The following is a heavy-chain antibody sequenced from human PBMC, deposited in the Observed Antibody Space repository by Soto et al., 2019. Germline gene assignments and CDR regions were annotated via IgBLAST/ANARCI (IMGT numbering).Heavy chain of an antibody. CDR3: TRARRWRYSSGWPYYYYYGMDV. D-gene: IGHD6-19*01. CDR2: IRSRAYGGTT. J-gene: IGHJ6*02. CDR1: GFTFGDYA. Sequence: PGGSLRLSCTASGFTFGDYAMSWFRQAPGKGLEWVGFIRSRAYGGTTEYAASVKGRFTISRDDSKSIAYLQMNSLKTEDTAVYYCTRARRWRYSSGWPYYYYYGMDVWGQGTTVTVSS. V-gene: IGHV3-49*03.